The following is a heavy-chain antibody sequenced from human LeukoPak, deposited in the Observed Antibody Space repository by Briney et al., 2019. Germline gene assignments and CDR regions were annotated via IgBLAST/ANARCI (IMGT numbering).Heavy chain of an antibody. D-gene: IGHD4-17*01. Sequence: SETLSLTCTVSGGSISSYYWSWIRQPPGKGLEWIGNIYYRGSTYYSPSLKSRVTLSVDTSKNQFSLQLSSVTAADTAVYYCARDYGDHSFDYWGQGTLVTVSS. CDR2: IYYRGST. CDR3: ARDYGDHSFDY. CDR1: GGSISSYY. V-gene: IGHV4-59*08. J-gene: IGHJ4*02.